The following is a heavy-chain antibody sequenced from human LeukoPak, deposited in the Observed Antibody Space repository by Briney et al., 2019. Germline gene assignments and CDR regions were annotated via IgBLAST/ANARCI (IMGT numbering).Heavy chain of an antibody. V-gene: IGHV1-2*04. Sequence: GASVKVSCKASGYTFTGYYMHWVRQAPGQGLEWMGWINPNSGGTNYAQKFQGWVTMTRDTSISTAYMELSRLRSDDTAVYYCARGTYGYCSSTSCYGDGGDNWFDPWGQGTLVTVSS. CDR1: GYTFTGYY. J-gene: IGHJ5*02. CDR2: INPNSGGT. D-gene: IGHD2-2*03. CDR3: ARGTYGYCSSTSCYGDGGDNWFDP.